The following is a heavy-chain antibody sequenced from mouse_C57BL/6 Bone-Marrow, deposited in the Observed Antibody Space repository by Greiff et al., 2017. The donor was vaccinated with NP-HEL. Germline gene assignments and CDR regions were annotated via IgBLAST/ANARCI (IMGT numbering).Heavy chain of an antibody. Sequence: VQLQQSGPGLVQPSQSLSITCTVSGFSLTSYGVHLVRQSPGKGLEWLGVIWSGGSTDYNAAFISRLSISKDNSKSQVFFKMNSLQADDTAIYYCASLYYGSSFYAMDYWGQGTSVTVSS. CDR3: ASLYYGSSFYAMDY. CDR1: GFSLTSYG. V-gene: IGHV2-2*01. CDR2: IWSGGST. J-gene: IGHJ4*01. D-gene: IGHD1-1*01.